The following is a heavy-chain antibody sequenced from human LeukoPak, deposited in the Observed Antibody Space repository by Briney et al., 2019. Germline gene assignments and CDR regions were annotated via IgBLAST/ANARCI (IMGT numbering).Heavy chain of an antibody. V-gene: IGHV3-23*01. CDR1: GFTFSNYA. CDR3: AKRDSSGWYYFDY. J-gene: IGHJ4*02. Sequence: GGSLRLSCAASGFTFSNYAMSWVRQAPGKGLEWVSAITGSGGGTYYADSVKGRFTISRDNSKNTLYLQMNTLRAEDTAVYYCAKRDSSGWYYFDYWGQGTLITVSS. D-gene: IGHD6-19*01. CDR2: ITGSGGGT.